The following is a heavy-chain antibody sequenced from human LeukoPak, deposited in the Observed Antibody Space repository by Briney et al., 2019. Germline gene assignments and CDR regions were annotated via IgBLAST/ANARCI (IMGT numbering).Heavy chain of an antibody. J-gene: IGHJ4*02. CDR1: GFSFGNAW. CDR2: IYSGGST. CDR3: ARDFPAFD. Sequence: GGSLRLSCAASGFSFGNAWMSWVRQAPGKGLEWVSVIYSGGSTYYADSVKGRFTISRDNSKNTLYLQMDSLRAEDTAVYYCARDFPAFDWGQGTLVTVSS. V-gene: IGHV3-53*01. D-gene: IGHD2/OR15-2a*01.